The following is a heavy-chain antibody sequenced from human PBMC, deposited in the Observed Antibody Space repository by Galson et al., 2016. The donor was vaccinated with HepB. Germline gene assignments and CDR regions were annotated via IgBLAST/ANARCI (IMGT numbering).Heavy chain of an antibody. CDR3: VKHNAHYLFDF. CDR1: GFTFSRYP. CDR2: ISNNGGSI. Sequence: SLRLSCAASGFTFSRYPMHWVRQAPGRGLEYISDISNNGGSIYYADSVKGRFTISRDNSQNTVFLQMNSLRDEDTAVYYCVKHNAHYLFDFWGQGTLVTVSS. D-gene: IGHD2-21*01. J-gene: IGHJ4*02. V-gene: IGHV3-64D*06.